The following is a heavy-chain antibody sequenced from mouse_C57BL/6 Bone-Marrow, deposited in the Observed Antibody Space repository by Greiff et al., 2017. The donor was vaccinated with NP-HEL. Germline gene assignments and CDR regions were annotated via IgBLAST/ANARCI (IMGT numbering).Heavy chain of an antibody. Sequence: EVQLQQSGAELVRPGASVKLSCTASGFNIKDDYMHWVKQRPEQGLEWIGWIDPENGDTEYASKFQGKATITADTSSNTAYLQLSSLTSEDTAVYYCTTLLRPDYFDYWGQGTTLTVSS. CDR3: TTLLRPDYFDY. CDR1: GFNIKDDY. V-gene: IGHV14-4*01. CDR2: IDPENGDT. D-gene: IGHD1-2*01. J-gene: IGHJ2*01.